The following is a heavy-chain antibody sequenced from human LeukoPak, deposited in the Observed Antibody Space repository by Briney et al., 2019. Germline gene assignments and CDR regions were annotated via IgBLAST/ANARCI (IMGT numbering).Heavy chain of an antibody. CDR1: GASISNYY. J-gene: IGHJ4*02. V-gene: IGHV4-59*01. CDR3: ARLPYQGSSLDY. Sequence: SETLSLTCTVSGASISNYYWSWIRQPPGKGLQWIGYVFYGGHTNYNPSLKSRVTISLDTSKSQFSLKLTSVTAADTAIYYCARLPYQGSSLDYWGQGTLVTVSS. CDR2: VFYGGHT.